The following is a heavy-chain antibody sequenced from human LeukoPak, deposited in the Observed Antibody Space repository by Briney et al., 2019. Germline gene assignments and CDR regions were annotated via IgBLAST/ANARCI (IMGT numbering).Heavy chain of an antibody. D-gene: IGHD6-13*01. CDR1: GYTFTSYY. Sequence: ASVKVSCKASGYTFTSYYMHWVRQAPGQGLEWMGIINPSGGSTSYAQKFQGRVTMTRDTSISTAYMELSRLRSDDTAVYYCAREVGRHSSSWYGRFDPWGQGTLVTVSS. V-gene: IGHV1-46*01. CDR2: INPSGGST. J-gene: IGHJ5*02. CDR3: AREVGRHSSSWYGRFDP.